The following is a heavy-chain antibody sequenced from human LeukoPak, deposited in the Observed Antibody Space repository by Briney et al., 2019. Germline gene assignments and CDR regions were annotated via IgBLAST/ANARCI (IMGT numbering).Heavy chain of an antibody. D-gene: IGHD6-13*01. CDR2: INHSGST. Sequence: SETLSLTCAVYGGSFSGYYWSWIRQPPGKGLEWIGEINHSGSTNYNPSLKSRVTISVDTSKNQFSLKLSSVTAADTAVYYCARGRTVGIAAAGTFGWFDPWGQGTLVTVSS. V-gene: IGHV4-34*01. CDR3: ARGRTVGIAAAGTFGWFDP. J-gene: IGHJ5*02. CDR1: GGSFSGYY.